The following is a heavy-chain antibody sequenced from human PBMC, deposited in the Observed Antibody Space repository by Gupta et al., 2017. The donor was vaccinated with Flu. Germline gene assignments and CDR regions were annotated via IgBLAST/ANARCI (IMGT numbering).Heavy chain of an antibody. V-gene: IGHV3-48*02. D-gene: IGHD6-13*01. CDR1: GFPFSSLT. CDR3: ASHRSSNWVEN. Sequence: EVQLVESGGGLVQPGESLRLSCVASGFPFSSLTMNWVRQVPGKGLEWLSYISASGSNIVYADSVKGRFTVYRDNAKNSLFLLMNSLGDEDTAVYYCASHRSSNWVENWGQGTLVTVSS. CDR2: ISASGSNI. J-gene: IGHJ5*02.